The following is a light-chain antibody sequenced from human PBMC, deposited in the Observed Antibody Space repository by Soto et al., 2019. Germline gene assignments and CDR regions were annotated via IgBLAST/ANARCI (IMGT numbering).Light chain of an antibody. Sequence: QSALTHPASVSSSPGQSITISCPGTSSDVGAYNYVSWYQHHPGKVPRLMIFDVSNRPSGVSNRFSGSKSGNTASLIISGLQAEDEADYYCCSYSRSSSYVFGAGTKVTVL. V-gene: IGLV2-14*03. CDR1: SSDVGAYNY. CDR3: CSYSRSSSYV. CDR2: DVS. J-gene: IGLJ1*01.